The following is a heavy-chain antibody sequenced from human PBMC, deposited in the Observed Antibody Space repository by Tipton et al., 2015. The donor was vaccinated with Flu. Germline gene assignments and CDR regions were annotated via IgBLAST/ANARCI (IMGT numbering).Heavy chain of an antibody. Sequence: GLVKPSETLSLTCTVSAYSISSGYYWGWIRQPPGKGLEWIGSIYHSGSTYYNPSLKSRVTMSIDTSKNQFSLKLNSVTAADTAVYYCARGSGSGTLMIFDLWGQGMLVTVSS. CDR1: AYSISSGYY. D-gene: IGHD3-10*01. J-gene: IGHJ4*02. CDR2: IYHSGST. V-gene: IGHV4-38-2*02. CDR3: ARGSGSGTLMIFDL.